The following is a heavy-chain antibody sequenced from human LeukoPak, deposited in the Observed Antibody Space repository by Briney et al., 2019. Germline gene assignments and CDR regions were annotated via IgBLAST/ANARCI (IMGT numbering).Heavy chain of an antibody. CDR3: ARDPLEEDIAVAPDY. D-gene: IGHD6-19*01. V-gene: IGHV3-7*01. CDR1: GFTFSSYW. J-gene: IGHJ4*02. CDR2: IKQDGSEK. Sequence: PGGSLRLSCAASGFTFSSYWMSWVRQAPGKGLEWVANIKQDGSEKYYVDSVKGRFTISRDNAKNSLYLQMNSLRAEDTAVYYCARDPLEEDIAVAPDYWGRGTLVTVSS.